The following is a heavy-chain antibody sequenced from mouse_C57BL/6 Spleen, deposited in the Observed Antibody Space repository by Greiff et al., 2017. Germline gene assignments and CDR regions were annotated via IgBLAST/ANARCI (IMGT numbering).Heavy chain of an antibody. D-gene: IGHD3-3*01. CDR2: IWSGGST. CDR3: ARNWEGLEY. CDR1: GFSLTSYG. Sequence: QVHVKQSGPGLVQPSQSLSITCTVSGFSLTSYGVHWVRQSPGKGLEWLGVIWSGGSTDYNAAFISRLSIRKDNSKSQVFCKMNSLQADETAKYYGARNWEGLEYWGQGTTLTVSS. J-gene: IGHJ2*01. V-gene: IGHV2-2*01.